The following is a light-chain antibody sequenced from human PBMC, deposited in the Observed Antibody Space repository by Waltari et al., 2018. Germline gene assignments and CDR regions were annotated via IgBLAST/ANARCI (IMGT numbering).Light chain of an antibody. CDR2: KAS. CDR1: QSITDW. V-gene: IGKV1-5*03. Sequence: DVQMTQSPATLSASVGDRATITCRASQSITDWFAWYQQKPGKAPKLLIYKASTLESGVPSRFIGTRSGTEFTLTISNLQPDDFATYYCQQYTIYPLTFGGGTKVAI. CDR3: QQYTIYPLT. J-gene: IGKJ4*01.